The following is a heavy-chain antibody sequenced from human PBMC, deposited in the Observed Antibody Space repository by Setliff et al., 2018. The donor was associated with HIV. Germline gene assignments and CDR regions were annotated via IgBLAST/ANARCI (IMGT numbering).Heavy chain of an antibody. Sequence: PSETLSLTCTVSGGSISSGSYYWSWIRQPAGKGLEWIGRIYTSGSTKYNPSLKSRVTISVDTSKNQFSLKLSSVTAADTAVYYCARGISTNAYWHGAPYNWFDPWGQGILVTVSS. D-gene: IGHD3-16*01. J-gene: IGHJ5*02. CDR3: ARGISTNAYWHGAPYNWFDP. V-gene: IGHV4-61*02. CDR1: GGSISSGSYY. CDR2: IYTSGST.